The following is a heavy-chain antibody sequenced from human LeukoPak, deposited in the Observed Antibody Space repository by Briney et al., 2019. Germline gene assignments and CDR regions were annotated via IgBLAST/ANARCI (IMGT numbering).Heavy chain of an antibody. V-gene: IGHV1-46*01. D-gene: IGHD4-4*01. Sequence: ASVKVSCKASGYTFTSYGISWVRQAPGQGLEWMGIINPSGGSTSYAQKFQGRVTMTRDTSTSTVYMELSSLRSEDTAVYYCARAMATITVPFDYWGQGTLVTVSS. CDR2: INPSGGST. CDR1: GYTFTSYG. CDR3: ARAMATITVPFDY. J-gene: IGHJ4*02.